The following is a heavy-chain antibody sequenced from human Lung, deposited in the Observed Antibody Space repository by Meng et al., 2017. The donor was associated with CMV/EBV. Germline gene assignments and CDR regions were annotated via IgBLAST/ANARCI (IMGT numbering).Heavy chain of an antibody. CDR2: IRYDGNNK. V-gene: IGHV3-30*02. D-gene: IGHD3-3*01. CDR1: GSTFSFYG. Sequence: SCAASGSTFSFYGLHWVRQAPGKGLEWVAFIRYDGNNKFYADSVKGRFTISRDRSKNTLYLQMNSLRADDTAVYYCAKDLRSLRRCYYYGMNVWXQETTVTVSS. J-gene: IGHJ6*02. CDR3: AKDLRSLRRCYYYGMNV.